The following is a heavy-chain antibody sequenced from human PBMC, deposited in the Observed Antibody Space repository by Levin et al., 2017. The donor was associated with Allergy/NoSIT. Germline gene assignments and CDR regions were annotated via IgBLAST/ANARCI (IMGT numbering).Heavy chain of an antibody. J-gene: IGHJ5*02. V-gene: IGHV4-59*08. CDR1: GGSISSYY. Sequence: SETLSLTCTVSGGSISSYYWSWIRQPPGKGLEWIGYIYYSGSTNYNPSLKSRVTISVDTSKNQFSLKLSSVTAADTAVYYCARLIAWYNWFDPWGQGTLVTVSS. CDR3: ARLIAWYNWFDP. D-gene: IGHD2-8*02. CDR2: IYYSGST.